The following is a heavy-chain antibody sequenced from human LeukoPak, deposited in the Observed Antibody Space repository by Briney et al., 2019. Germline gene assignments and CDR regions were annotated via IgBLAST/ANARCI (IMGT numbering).Heavy chain of an antibody. Sequence: GGSLRLSCAAFGFPLSSYAMSWVRQAPGKGLEWVSVIYSGGSTYYADSVKGRFTISRDNSKNTLYLQMNSLRAEDTAVYYCARIRGGYYDAFDIWGQGTMVTVSS. V-gene: IGHV3-53*01. CDR3: ARIRGGYYDAFDI. J-gene: IGHJ3*02. D-gene: IGHD3-22*01. CDR2: IYSGGST. CDR1: GFPLSSYA.